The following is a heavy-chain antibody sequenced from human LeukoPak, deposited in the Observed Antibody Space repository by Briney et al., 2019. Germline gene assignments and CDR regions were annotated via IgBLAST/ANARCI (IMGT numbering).Heavy chain of an antibody. CDR1: GYNFATSW. V-gene: IGHV5-51*01. D-gene: IGHD6-19*01. J-gene: IGHJ4*02. CDR3: ARRANSGWLLASYFDC. CDR2: VYPGDSDT. Sequence: GESLKISCKGSGYNFATSWIGWVRQMPGKGLEWMGIVYPGDSDTKYTPSFQGQVTISVDKSITTAYLQRSSLKASDTATYYCARRANSGWLLASYFDCWGQGTLVTVSS.